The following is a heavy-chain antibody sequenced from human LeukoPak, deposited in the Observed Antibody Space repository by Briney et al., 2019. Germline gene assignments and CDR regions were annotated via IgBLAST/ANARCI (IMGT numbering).Heavy chain of an antibody. D-gene: IGHD4-17*01. Sequence: AGRSLRPSCAASGFTFSSYAMHWVRQAPGKGLEWVAVISYDGSNKYYADSVKGRFTISRDNSKNTLYLQMNSLRAEDTAVYYCAREKDYGDYSPDYYYGMDVWGQGTTVTVSS. CDR2: ISYDGSNK. CDR3: AREKDYGDYSPDYYYGMDV. J-gene: IGHJ6*02. CDR1: GFTFSSYA. V-gene: IGHV3-30*04.